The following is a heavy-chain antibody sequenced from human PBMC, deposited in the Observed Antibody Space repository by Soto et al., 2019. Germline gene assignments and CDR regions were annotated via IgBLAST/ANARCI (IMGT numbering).Heavy chain of an antibody. D-gene: IGHD5-12*01. CDR3: ARSKPQRWLRLVLNAFDI. Sequence: QVQLQQWGAGLLKPSETLSLTCAVYGGSFSGYYWSWIRQPPGKGLEWIGEINHSGSTNYNPSLKRRVTISVDTSKNQFSLKLSSVTAADTAVYYCARSKPQRWLRLVLNAFDIWGQGTMVTVSS. CDR2: INHSGST. V-gene: IGHV4-34*01. J-gene: IGHJ3*02. CDR1: GGSFSGYY.